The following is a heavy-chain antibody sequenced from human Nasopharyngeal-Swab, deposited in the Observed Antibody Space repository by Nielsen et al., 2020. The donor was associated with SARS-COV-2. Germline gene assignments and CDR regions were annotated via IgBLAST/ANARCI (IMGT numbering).Heavy chain of an antibody. CDR3: AKDTQGIVVVYYFDY. CDR2: ISGSGGST. D-gene: IGHD3-22*01. J-gene: IGHJ4*02. Sequence: GGSLRLSCAASGFTFSSYAMSWVRKAQGKGLEWVSAISGSGGSTYYADSVKGRFTISRDNSKNTLYLQMNSLRAEDTAVYYCAKDTQGIVVVYYFDYWGQGTLVTVSS. V-gene: IGHV3-23*01. CDR1: GFTFSSYA.